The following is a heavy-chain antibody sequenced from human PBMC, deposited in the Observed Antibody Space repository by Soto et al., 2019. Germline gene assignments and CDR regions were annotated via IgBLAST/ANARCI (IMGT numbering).Heavy chain of an antibody. J-gene: IGHJ4*02. CDR3: AHRPGGSSSYYFDY. CDR1: GFSLSTSGVS. CDR2: IYWDDDK. D-gene: IGHD6-6*01. V-gene: IGHV2-5*02. Sequence: QITLKESGPTLVKPTQTLTLTCTFSGFSLSTSGVSVGWIRQPPGKALEWLALIYWDDDKRYSPSLKSRLTITKDTHKNQVVLTMTNMDPVDTATYYCAHRPGGSSSYYFDYWGQGTLVTVSS.